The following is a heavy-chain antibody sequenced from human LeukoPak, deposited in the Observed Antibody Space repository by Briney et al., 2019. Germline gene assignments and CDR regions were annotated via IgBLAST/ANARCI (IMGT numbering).Heavy chain of an antibody. D-gene: IGHD6-13*01. CDR3: ARDSQYHSSSWYRAFDI. Sequence: GASVKVSCKASGYTFTSYAMHWVRQAPGQRLEWMGWINAGNGNTKYSQKFQGRVTITRDTSASTAYMELSSLRSEDTAVYYCARDSQYHSSSWYRAFDIWGQGTMDTVSS. CDR2: INAGNGNT. CDR1: GYTFTSYA. V-gene: IGHV1-3*01. J-gene: IGHJ3*02.